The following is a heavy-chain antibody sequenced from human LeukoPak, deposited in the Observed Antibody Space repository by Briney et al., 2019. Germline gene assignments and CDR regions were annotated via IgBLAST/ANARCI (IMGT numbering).Heavy chain of an antibody. D-gene: IGHD2-2*01. CDR2: IRYDGSNK. CDR1: GFTFTSYG. CDR3: AKDHCSSTSCYYFDY. V-gene: IGHV3-30*02. Sequence: GGSLRLSCAASGFTFTSYGMHWVRQAPGKGLEWVAFIRYDGSNKYYAGSVKGRFTISRDNPLYLQMNSLRAEDTAVYYCAKDHCSSTSCYYFDYWGQGTLVTVSS. J-gene: IGHJ4*02.